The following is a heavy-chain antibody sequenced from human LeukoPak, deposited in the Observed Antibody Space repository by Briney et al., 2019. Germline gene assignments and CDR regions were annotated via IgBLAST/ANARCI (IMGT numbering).Heavy chain of an antibody. Sequence: XPGKXXXWVGYISYSGSTNYNPYLKGRVSISIDTSKNQFSLKLSSVTAADTAVYYCARDPTTVTKGFDIWGQGTMVTVSS. V-gene: IGHV4-59*01. CDR2: ISYSGST. D-gene: IGHD4-17*01. J-gene: IGHJ3*02. CDR3: ARDPTTVTKGFDI.